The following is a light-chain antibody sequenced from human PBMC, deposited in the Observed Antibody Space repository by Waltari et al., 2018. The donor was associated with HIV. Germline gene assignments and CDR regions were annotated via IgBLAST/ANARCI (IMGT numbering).Light chain of an antibody. CDR2: LAS. J-gene: IGKJ4*01. CDR1: QSLLHSDGYTY. V-gene: IGKV2-28*01. CDR3: MQALQTLT. Sequence: IVFTPSPGCLRVTPGESASLSRRPSQSLLHSDGYTYLDWYLQKPGQSPQLLIYLASNRASGVPDRFSGSGSGTNFTLKISRVEAEDVGIYYCMQALQTLTFGGGTKVEI.